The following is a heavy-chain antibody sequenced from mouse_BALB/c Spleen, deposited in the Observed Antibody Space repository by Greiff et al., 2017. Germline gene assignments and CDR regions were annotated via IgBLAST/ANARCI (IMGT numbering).Heavy chain of an antibody. CDR2: IRNKANGYPT. Sequence: EVQLVESGGGLVQPGGSLRLSCATSGFTFTDYYMSWVRQPPGKALEWLGFIRNKANGYPTEYSASVKGRFTISRDNSQSILYLQMNTLRAEDSATYYCAREKYGNYEGYAMDYWGQGTSVTVSS. J-gene: IGHJ4*01. CDR1: GFTFTDYY. CDR3: AREKYGNYEGYAMDY. V-gene: IGHV7-3*02. D-gene: IGHD2-10*02.